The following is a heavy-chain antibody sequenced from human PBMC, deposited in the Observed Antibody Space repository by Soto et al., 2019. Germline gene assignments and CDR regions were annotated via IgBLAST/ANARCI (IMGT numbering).Heavy chain of an antibody. CDR1: GGSISSYY. V-gene: IGHV4-59*08. D-gene: IGHD3-10*01. Sequence: SETLSLTCTVSGGSISSYYWSWIRQPPGKGLEWIGYIFYSGSTNYNPSLKSRVTISVDTSKNQFSLKLSFLTAADTAVYYCARPDAGAFDIWGQGTMVTVSS. CDR3: ARPDAGAFDI. CDR2: IFYSGST. J-gene: IGHJ3*02.